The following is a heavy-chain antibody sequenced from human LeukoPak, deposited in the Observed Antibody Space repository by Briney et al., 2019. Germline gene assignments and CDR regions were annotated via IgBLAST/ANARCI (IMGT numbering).Heavy chain of an antibody. V-gene: IGHV1-69*02. Sequence: GASVKVSCKASGGTFSSYTISGVRQAPGQGLEWMGRIIPILGIANYAQKFQGRVTITADKSTSTAYMELSSLRSEDTAVYYCALLRGSYFIYYFDYWSQGTLVTVSS. CDR1: GGTFSSYT. CDR3: ALLRGSYFIYYFDY. J-gene: IGHJ4*02. D-gene: IGHD1-26*01. CDR2: IIPILGIA.